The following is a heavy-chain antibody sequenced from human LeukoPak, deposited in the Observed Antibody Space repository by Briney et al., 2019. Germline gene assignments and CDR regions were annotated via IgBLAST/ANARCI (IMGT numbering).Heavy chain of an antibody. V-gene: IGHV3-11*01. J-gene: IGHJ4*02. CDR2: ISSSGSTI. D-gene: IGHD3-10*01. CDR1: GFTVSSNS. CDR3: ARALWFGELHY. Sequence: GGSLRLSCTVSGFTVSSNSMSWVRQAPGKGLEWVSYISSSGSTIYYADSVKGRFTISRDNAKNSLYLQMNSLRAEDTAVYYCARALWFGELHYWGQGTLVTVSS.